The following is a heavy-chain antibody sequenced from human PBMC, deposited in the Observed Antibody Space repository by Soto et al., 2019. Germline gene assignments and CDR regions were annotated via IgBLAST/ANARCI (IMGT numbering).Heavy chain of an antibody. D-gene: IGHD3-10*01. CDR2: ISHDGGT. J-gene: IGHJ6*02. CDR1: GVSFDDFY. CDR3: ARGQLVWYGDLTPYHRDMDV. Sequence: PSETLSLTCAVYGVSFDDFYWSWVRQSPGKWLEWVGEISHDGGTNYSPSLASRVSISVDTSKNQFSLHLRSVTAADTGLYYCARGQLVWYGDLTPYHRDMDVWGQGTTVTVSS. V-gene: IGHV4-34*01.